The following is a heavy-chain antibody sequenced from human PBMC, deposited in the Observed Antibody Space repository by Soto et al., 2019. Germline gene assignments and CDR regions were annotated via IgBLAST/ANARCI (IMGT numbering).Heavy chain of an antibody. CDR2: IYYSGST. CDR3: ARLGGYDLQDNWFDP. CDR1: GGSISSYY. J-gene: IGHJ5*02. D-gene: IGHD5-12*01. V-gene: IGHV4-59*01. Sequence: PSETLSLTCTVSGGSISSYYWSWIRQPPGKGLEWIGYIYYSGSTNYNPSLKSRVTISVDTSKNQFSLKLSSVTAADTAVYYCARLGGYDLQDNWFDPWGQGTLVTVSS.